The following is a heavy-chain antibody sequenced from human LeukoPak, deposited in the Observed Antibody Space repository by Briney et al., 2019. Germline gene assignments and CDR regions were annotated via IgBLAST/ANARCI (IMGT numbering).Heavy chain of an antibody. V-gene: IGHV4-38-2*01. D-gene: IGHD6-19*01. CDR2: IYHSGST. J-gene: IGHJ4*02. CDR3: ARHRGSVAGPFGY. Sequence: SETLSLTCAVSGYSISSGYYWGWIRQPPGKGLEWIGSIYHSGSTYYNPSLKSRVTISVDTSKNQFSLKLSSVTAADTAVYYCARHRGSVAGPFGYWGQGTLVTVSS. CDR1: GYSISSGYY.